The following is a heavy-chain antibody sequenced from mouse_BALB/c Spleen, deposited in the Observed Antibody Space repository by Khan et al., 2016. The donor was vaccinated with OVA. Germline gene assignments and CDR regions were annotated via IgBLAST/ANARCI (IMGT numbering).Heavy chain of an antibody. CDR1: GYSITSDYA. V-gene: IGHV3-2*02. Sequence: EVQLQESGPGLVKPSQSLSLTCTVTGYSITSDYAWNWIRQFPGNKLEWMGYISYSGSTSYNPSLKSRISINRDTSKNQFFLQLNSVTTEDTAKYYCASKGNYFADWGQGTLVTVAA. D-gene: IGHD2-1*01. J-gene: IGHJ3*01. CDR3: ASKGNYFAD. CDR2: ISYSGST.